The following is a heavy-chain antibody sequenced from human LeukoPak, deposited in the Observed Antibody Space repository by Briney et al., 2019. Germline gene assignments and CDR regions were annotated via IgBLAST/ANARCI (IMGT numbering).Heavy chain of an antibody. CDR1: GGSISSSTYY. Sequence: PSETLSLTCTVSGGSISSSTYYWGWIRQPPGKGLEWIGSVYYSGSTYYNPSLKSRLTISVDTSKNQFSLKLSSVTAADTAVYYCASYYDSSGYAFDCWGQGTLVTVSS. V-gene: IGHV4-39*01. D-gene: IGHD3-22*01. J-gene: IGHJ4*02. CDR3: ASYYDSSGYAFDC. CDR2: VYYSGST.